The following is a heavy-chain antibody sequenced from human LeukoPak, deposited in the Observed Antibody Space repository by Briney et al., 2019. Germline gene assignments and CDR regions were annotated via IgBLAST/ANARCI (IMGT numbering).Heavy chain of an antibody. V-gene: IGHV3-7*01. D-gene: IGHD2-21*02. Sequence: GGSLRLSCAASGFTFSSYWMSWVRQAPGKGLEWVANIKQDGSEKYYVDSVKGRFTISRDNAKNSLYLQMNSLRAEDTAVYYCANPIAYCGGDCLFDYWGQGTLVTVSS. CDR1: GFTFSSYW. CDR2: IKQDGSEK. J-gene: IGHJ4*02. CDR3: ANPIAYCGGDCLFDY.